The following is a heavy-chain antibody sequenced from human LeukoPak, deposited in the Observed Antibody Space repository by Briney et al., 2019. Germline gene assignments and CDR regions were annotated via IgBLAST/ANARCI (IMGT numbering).Heavy chain of an antibody. CDR3: ARRYDSSGHYYRPYYYYMDV. CDR2: INHSGST. D-gene: IGHD3-22*01. CDR1: GGSFSGYY. J-gene: IGHJ6*03. V-gene: IGHV4-34*01. Sequence: SETLSLTCAVYGGSFSGYYWSWIRQPPGKVLEWVGEINHSGSTNYNPSLKSRVTISVDTSKNQFSLKLSSVTAADTAVYYCARRYDSSGHYYRPYYYYMDVWGKGTTVTVSS.